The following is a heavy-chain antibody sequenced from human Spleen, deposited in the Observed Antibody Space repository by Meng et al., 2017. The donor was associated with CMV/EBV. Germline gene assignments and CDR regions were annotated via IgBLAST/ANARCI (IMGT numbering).Heavy chain of an antibody. CDR2: IYNDDTTT. V-gene: IGHV3-23*03. CDR3: AKRGRPSGWE. J-gene: IGHJ4*02. D-gene: IGHD6-19*01. CDR1: GFPFRSYA. Sequence: GESLKISCAASGFPFRSYAMSWFRQAPGKGLEWVSVIYNDDTTTYYADSLQGRFTMSRDNSKNTLYQQMNSLRFDDTAVYYCAKRGRPSGWEWGQGTLVTVSS.